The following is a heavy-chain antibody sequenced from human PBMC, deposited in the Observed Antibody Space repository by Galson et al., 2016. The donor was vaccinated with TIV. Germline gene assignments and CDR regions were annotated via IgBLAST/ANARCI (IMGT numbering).Heavy chain of an antibody. D-gene: IGHD7-27*01. Sequence: SVKVSCKASGGIFIGYGISWVRQAPGQGLEWMGRIIPLFGIVSYAQRFQGRVAIIADKSTGTTYMELSSLRVDDTAVYYCATSTMPNLGDNWGQGTLVTVST. CDR2: IIPLFGIV. CDR3: ATSTMPNLGDN. V-gene: IGHV1-69*04. CDR1: GGIFIGYG. J-gene: IGHJ4*02.